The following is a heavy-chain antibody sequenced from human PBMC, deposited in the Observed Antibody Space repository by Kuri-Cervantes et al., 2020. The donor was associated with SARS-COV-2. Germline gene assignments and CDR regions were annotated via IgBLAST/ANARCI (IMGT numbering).Heavy chain of an antibody. CDR2: ISYIGST. V-gene: IGHV4-38-2*01. J-gene: IGHJ4*02. Sequence: ESLKISCAVSGYSISSGYYWGWIRQPPGKGLEWIGYISYIGSTFYHPSLKSRVTISADTPKNQFSLKLTSVTAADTAVYFCARGLGYSYGRRSPQGDFWGQGILVTVSS. CDR3: ARGLGYSYGRRSPQGDF. D-gene: IGHD5-18*01. CDR1: GYSISSGYY.